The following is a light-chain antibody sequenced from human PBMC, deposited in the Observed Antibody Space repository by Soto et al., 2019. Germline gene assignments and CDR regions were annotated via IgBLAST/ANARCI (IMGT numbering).Light chain of an antibody. J-gene: IGKJ1*01. CDR3: QHYNSYSEA. V-gene: IGKV1-5*03. CDR1: QGISSY. Sequence: IQLTQSTSSLSASVVYTVTITCRVSQGISSYLNWYRQKPGKAPKLLIYKASTLKSGVPSRFSGSGSGTEFTLTISSLQPDDFATYYCQHYNSYSEAFGQGTKV. CDR2: KAS.